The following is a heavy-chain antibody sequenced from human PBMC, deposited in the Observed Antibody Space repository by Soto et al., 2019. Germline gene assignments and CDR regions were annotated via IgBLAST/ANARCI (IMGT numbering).Heavy chain of an antibody. CDR3: ASAGRYCSGGSCQTLYYYYGMDV. J-gene: IGHJ6*02. CDR1: GYSFTSYW. D-gene: IGHD2-15*01. Sequence: GESLKISCKGSGYSFTSYWISWVRQMPGKGLEWMGRIDPSDSYTNYSPSFQGHVTISADKSISTAYLQWSSLKASDTAMYYCASAGRYCSGGSCQTLYYYYGMDVWGQGTTVTVSS. V-gene: IGHV5-10-1*01. CDR2: IDPSDSYT.